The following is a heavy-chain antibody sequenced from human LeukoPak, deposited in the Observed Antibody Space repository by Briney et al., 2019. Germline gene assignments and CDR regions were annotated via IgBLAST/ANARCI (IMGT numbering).Heavy chain of an antibody. CDR3: AKDPQKWESYFDY. D-gene: IGHD1-26*01. V-gene: IGHV3-30*02. J-gene: IGHJ4*02. Sequence: GGSLRLSCAASGFTFSSYGMHWVRPAPGKGLEWVAFIRYDGSNKYYADSVKGRFTISRDNSKNTLYLRMNSLRAEDTAVYYCAKDPQKWESYFDYWGQGTLVTVSS. CDR1: GFTFSSYG. CDR2: IRYDGSNK.